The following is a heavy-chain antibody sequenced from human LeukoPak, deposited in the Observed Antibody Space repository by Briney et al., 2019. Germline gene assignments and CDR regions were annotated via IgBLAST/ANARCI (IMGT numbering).Heavy chain of an antibody. J-gene: IGHJ3*02. CDR3: ARYCSGGSCILGKSPTNAFDI. D-gene: IGHD2-15*01. Sequence: GESLKISCQGSGYNFTSYWIGWVRQMPGKGLGWMGIIYPGDSDTRCSLSFQGQVTISADKSISTAYLQWSSLKASDTAMYYCARYCSGGSCILGKSPTNAFDIWGQGTMVTVSS. CDR1: GYNFTSYW. V-gene: IGHV5-51*01. CDR2: IYPGDSDT.